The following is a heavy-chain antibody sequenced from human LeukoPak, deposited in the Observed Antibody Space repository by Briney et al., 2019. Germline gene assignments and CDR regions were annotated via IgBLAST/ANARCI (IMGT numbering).Heavy chain of an antibody. CDR2: IWYDGSNK. Sequence: PGGSLRLSCAAPGFTFSSYGTHWVRQAPGKGLEWVAVIWYDGSNKYYADSVKGRFTISRDNSKNTLYLQMNSLRAEDTAVYYCARDRIAVAGTENWFDPWGQGTLVTVSS. D-gene: IGHD6-19*01. CDR3: ARDRIAVAGTENWFDP. V-gene: IGHV3-33*01. J-gene: IGHJ5*02. CDR1: GFTFSSYG.